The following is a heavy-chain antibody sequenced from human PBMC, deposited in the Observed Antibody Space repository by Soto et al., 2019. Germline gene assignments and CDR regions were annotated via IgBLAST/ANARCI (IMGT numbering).Heavy chain of an antibody. Sequence: QVQLVESGGGLVKPGGSLRLSCAASGFTFSDYYMTWIRQAPGNGLEWVSYISSSGSTIKNADSVKGRFTISRDNAKNVLYLQMHGLRAEDTAVYYCARERYGSDGPCYSISYYYGCDVWGQGTTVTVCS. V-gene: IGHV3-11*01. J-gene: IGHJ6*02. CDR3: ARERYGSDGPCYSISYYYGCDV. D-gene: IGHD2-15*01. CDR2: ISSSGSTI. CDR1: GFTFSDYY.